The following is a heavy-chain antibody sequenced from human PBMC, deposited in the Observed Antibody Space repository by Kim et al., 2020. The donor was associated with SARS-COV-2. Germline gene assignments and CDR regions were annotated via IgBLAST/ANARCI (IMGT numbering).Heavy chain of an antibody. CDR3: ARDGSGDSSSWFGI. J-gene: IGHJ3*02. CDR1: GFTFSSYG. CDR2: IWYDGSNK. Sequence: SLRLSCAASGFTFSSYGMHWVRQAPGKGLEWVAVIWYDGSNKYYADSVKGRFTISRDNSKNTLYLQMNSLRAEDTAVYYCARDGSGDSSSWFGIWGQGTMVTVSS. V-gene: IGHV3-33*01. D-gene: IGHD6-13*01.